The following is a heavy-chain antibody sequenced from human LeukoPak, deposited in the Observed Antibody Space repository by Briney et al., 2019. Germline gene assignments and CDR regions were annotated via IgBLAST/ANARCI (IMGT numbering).Heavy chain of an antibody. V-gene: IGHV3-66*01. Sequence: GGSLRLSCAASGFTFSSYAMGWVRQAPGKGLEWVSVIYSGGSTYYADSVKGRFTISRDNSKNTLYLQMNSLRAEDTAVYYCARSRSHYYDSSGSFDYWGQGTLVTVSS. J-gene: IGHJ4*02. D-gene: IGHD3-22*01. CDR2: IYSGGST. CDR1: GFTFSSYA. CDR3: ARSRSHYYDSSGSFDY.